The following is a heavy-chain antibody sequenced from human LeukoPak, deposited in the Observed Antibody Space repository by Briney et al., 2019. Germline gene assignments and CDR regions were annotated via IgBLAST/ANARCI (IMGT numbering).Heavy chain of an antibody. Sequence: GGSLRLSCAASGFTVSSNYMSWVRQAPGKGLEWVSVIYSGGSTYYADSVKGRFTISRDNSKNTLYLQMNSLRAEDTAVYYCARIGVHRRGYDPPPFDYWGQGTLVTVSS. V-gene: IGHV3-66*01. J-gene: IGHJ4*02. CDR3: ARIGVHRRGYDPPPFDY. CDR1: GFTVSSNY. CDR2: IYSGGST. D-gene: IGHD5-12*01.